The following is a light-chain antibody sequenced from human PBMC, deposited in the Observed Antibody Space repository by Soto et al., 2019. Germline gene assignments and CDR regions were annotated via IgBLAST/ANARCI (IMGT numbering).Light chain of an antibody. CDR1: QSVSSNY. CDR2: GAF. CDR3: QKRNIWPPVT. J-gene: IGKJ5*01. Sequence: EIVLTQSPGTLSLSPGERATLSCRASQSVSSNYLGWYQQKPGQPPRLLIYGAFNRAAGIPARFSGSGSGTDFTLTISSLEPEDSAVYYCQKRNIWPPVTFSQGTRLENK. V-gene: IGKV3D-20*02.